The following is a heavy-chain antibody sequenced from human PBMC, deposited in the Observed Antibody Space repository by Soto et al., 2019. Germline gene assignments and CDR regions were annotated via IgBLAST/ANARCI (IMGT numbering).Heavy chain of an antibody. CDR3: ARVAADCKSAPCAY. CDR2: ISYDGSNK. D-gene: IGHD2-21*02. V-gene: IGHV3-30-3*01. J-gene: IGHJ4*02. Sequence: QVQLVESGGGVVQPGRSLRLSCAASGFTFSSYAMHWVRQAPGKGLEWVAVISYDGSNKYYADSVKGRFTISRDNSKNSLYQEKNTLRAVDTAVYYCARVAADCKSAPCAYWGQGTLVTVSS. CDR1: GFTFSSYA.